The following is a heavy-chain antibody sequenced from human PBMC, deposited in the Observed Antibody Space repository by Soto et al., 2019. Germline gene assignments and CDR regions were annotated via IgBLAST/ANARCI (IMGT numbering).Heavy chain of an antibody. CDR1: GFTFGDYS. CDR3: TRAEWNILTVFYPFFDY. Sequence: GGSLRLSCTASGFTFGDYSMSWFRQAPGKGLEWVGFIRSKAYGGTTEYAASVKGRFTISRDDSKSIAYLQMNSLKTEDTAVYYFTRAEWNILTVFYPFFDYWGRGTLVPVS. J-gene: IGHJ4*02. D-gene: IGHD3-9*01. CDR2: IRSKAYGGTT. V-gene: IGHV3-49*03.